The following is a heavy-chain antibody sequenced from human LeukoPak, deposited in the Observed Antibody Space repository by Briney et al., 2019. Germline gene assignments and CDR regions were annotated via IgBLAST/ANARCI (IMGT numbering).Heavy chain of an antibody. J-gene: IGHJ5*02. CDR2: IIPIFGTA. V-gene: IGHV1-69*06. D-gene: IGHD1-7*01. Sequence: GASVKVSCKASGGTFSSYAISWVRQAPGQGLEWMGGIIPIFGTANYAQKFQGRVTITADKSTSTAYMELSSLRSEDTAVYYCARDSELELNWFDPWGQGTLVTVSS. CDR3: ARDSELELNWFDP. CDR1: GGTFSSYA.